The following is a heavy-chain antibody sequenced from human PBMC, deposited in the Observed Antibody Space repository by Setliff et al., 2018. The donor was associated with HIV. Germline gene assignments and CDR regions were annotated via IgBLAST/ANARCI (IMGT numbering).Heavy chain of an antibody. CDR1: GYTFTGYY. CDR2: INPHSGDT. Sequence: ASVKVSCKASGYTFTGYYMHWVRQAPGQGLEWMGWINPHSGDTNYAQKFQDRVTMTRDTSVNIAYMQLSRLRSDVTAVYYCARAPTLFGVEYYYYFGMDVWGQGTTVTVSS. D-gene: IGHD3-3*01. V-gene: IGHV1-2*02. CDR3: ARAPTLFGVEYYYYFGMDV. J-gene: IGHJ6*02.